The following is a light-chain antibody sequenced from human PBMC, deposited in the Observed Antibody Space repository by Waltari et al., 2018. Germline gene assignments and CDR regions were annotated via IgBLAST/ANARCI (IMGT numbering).Light chain of an antibody. CDR3: QQYNSYPL. CDR1: QSISTW. CDR2: QSS. V-gene: IGKV1-5*03. J-gene: IGKJ2*01. Sequence: DIQMTQSPSTLSASVGDRVTITCRASQSISTWLAWYQQKPGKAPKLLTYQSSTLQNGVPSRFSGSGSGTEFTLTISCLQPDDFATYYCQQYNSYPLFGQGTKLEIK.